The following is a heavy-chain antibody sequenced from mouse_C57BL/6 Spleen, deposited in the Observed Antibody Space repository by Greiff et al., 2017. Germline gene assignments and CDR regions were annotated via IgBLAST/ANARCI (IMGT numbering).Heavy chain of an antibody. Sequence: VQVVESGPGLVAPSQRLSITCTVSGFSLTSYAISWVRQPPGKGLEWLGVIWTGGGTNYNSALKSRLSISKDNSKSQVFLKMNSLQTDDTARYYCARNRATVVDWYFDVWGTGTTVTVSS. CDR1: GFSLTSYA. CDR2: IWTGGGT. D-gene: IGHD1-1*01. CDR3: ARNRATVVDWYFDV. J-gene: IGHJ1*03. V-gene: IGHV2-9-1*01.